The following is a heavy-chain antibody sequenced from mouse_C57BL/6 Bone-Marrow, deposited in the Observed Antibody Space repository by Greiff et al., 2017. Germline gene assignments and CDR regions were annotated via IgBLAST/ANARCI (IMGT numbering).Heavy chain of an antibody. Sequence: VQLKQSGAELVRPGASVKLSCTASGFNIKDYYMHWVKQRPEQGLEWIGRIDPEDGDTEYAPKFQGKATMTAATSSNTASLQLSSLTSEDTAVYYCTTYYYGSSLYYYAMDYWGQGTSVTVSS. V-gene: IGHV14-1*01. J-gene: IGHJ4*01. D-gene: IGHD1-1*01. CDR1: GFNIKDYY. CDR2: IDPEDGDT. CDR3: TTYYYGSSLYYYAMDY.